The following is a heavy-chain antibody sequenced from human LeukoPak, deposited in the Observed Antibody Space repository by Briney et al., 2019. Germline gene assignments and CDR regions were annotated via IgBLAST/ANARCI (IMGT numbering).Heavy chain of an antibody. CDR1: GFTFSSYA. V-gene: IGHV3-30*18. Sequence: GGSLRLSCAASGFTFSSYAMSWVRQAPGKGLEWVAVISYDGSNKYYADSVKGRFTISRDNSKNTLYLQMNSLRAEDTAVYYCAKDEDIVVVPAADNYYGMDVWGQGTTVTVSS. CDR2: ISYDGSNK. CDR3: AKDEDIVVVPAADNYYGMDV. D-gene: IGHD2-2*01. J-gene: IGHJ6*02.